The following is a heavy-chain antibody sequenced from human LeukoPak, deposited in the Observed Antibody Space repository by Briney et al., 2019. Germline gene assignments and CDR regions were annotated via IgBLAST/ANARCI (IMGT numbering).Heavy chain of an antibody. CDR1: GGSISSGSYY. D-gene: IGHD3-22*01. V-gene: IGHV4-31*03. CDR3: ARTDSSGYYGDY. J-gene: IGHJ4*02. CDR2: IYYSGST. Sequence: PSQTLSLTCTVSGGSISSGSYYWSWIRQHPGRGLEWIGYIYYSGSTYYNPSLKSRVTISVDTSKNQFSLRLTSVTAADTAVYYCARTDSSGYYGDYWGQGTLVTVSS.